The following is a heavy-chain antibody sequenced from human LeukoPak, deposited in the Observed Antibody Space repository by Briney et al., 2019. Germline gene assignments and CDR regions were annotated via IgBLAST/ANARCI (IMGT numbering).Heavy chain of an antibody. J-gene: IGHJ4*02. D-gene: IGHD6-13*01. Sequence: GGSLRLSCAASGFTFSSYAMSWVRQAPGKGLEWVSAISGSGGSTYYADSVEGRFTISRDNSKNTLYLQMNSLRAEDTAVYYCAKSSGSSWYLNYWGQGTLVTVSS. CDR2: ISGSGGST. V-gene: IGHV3-23*01. CDR3: AKSSGSSWYLNY. CDR1: GFTFSSYA.